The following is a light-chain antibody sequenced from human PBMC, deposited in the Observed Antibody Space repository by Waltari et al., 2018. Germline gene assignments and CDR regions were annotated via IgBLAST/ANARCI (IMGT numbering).Light chain of an antibody. J-gene: IGLJ2*01. CDR1: TSDIGSDNY. V-gene: IGLV2-14*03. CDR3: SSYTTNTRV. Sequence: QFALTQPASVSASPGQSITISCTGPTSDIGSDNYVSWYQPHPGRAPKLMIYDVNNRPSGVSIRFSGSKSFNAASLTISGLQAEDEADYYCSSYTTNTRVFGGGTKLTV. CDR2: DVN.